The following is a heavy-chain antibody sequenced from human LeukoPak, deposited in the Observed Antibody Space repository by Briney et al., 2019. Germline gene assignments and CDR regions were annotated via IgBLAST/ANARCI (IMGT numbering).Heavy chain of an antibody. J-gene: IGHJ4*02. CDR3: ARALADSRGYYLGFDY. Sequence: SETLSLTCTVSGYSISSGYYWGWIRQPPGKGLKWIGSISHSGSTYYNPSLKSRVTISVDTSKNQFSLKLSSLTAADTAVYYCARALADSRGYYLGFDYWGQGTPVTVSS. V-gene: IGHV4-38-2*02. CDR1: GYSISSGYY. D-gene: IGHD3-22*01. CDR2: ISHSGST.